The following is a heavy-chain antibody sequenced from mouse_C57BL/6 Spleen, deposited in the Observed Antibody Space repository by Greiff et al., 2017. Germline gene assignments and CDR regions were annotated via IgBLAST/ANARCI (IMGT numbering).Heavy chain of an antibody. Sequence: EVKVVESGGGLVKPGGSLKLSCAASGFTFSDYGMHWVRQAPEKGLEWVAYISSGSSTIYYADTVKGRFTISRDNAKNTLFLQMTSLRSEDTAMYYCARPITTVVALYAMDYWGQGTSVTVSS. J-gene: IGHJ4*01. D-gene: IGHD1-1*01. CDR3: ARPITTVVALYAMDY. CDR1: GFTFSDYG. V-gene: IGHV5-17*01. CDR2: ISSGSSTI.